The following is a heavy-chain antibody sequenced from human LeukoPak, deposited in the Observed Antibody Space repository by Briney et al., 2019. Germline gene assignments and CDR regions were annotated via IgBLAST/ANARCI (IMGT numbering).Heavy chain of an antibody. CDR3: ARVGYYSDGWSAPGPKRYYYMDF. D-gene: IGHD3-3*01. Sequence: SETLSLTCVVSGYSISSTYWSWIRQPAGKGLEWIGRISPSGDINFNPSLTSRVTMSKDTSKNLLSLSLNSVTAADTAVYYCARVGYYSDGWSAPGPKRYYYMDFWGKGITVTVSS. J-gene: IGHJ6*03. V-gene: IGHV4-4*07. CDR2: ISPSGDI. CDR1: GYSISSTY.